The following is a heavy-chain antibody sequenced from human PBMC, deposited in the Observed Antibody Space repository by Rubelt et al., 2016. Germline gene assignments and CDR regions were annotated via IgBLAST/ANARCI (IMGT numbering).Heavy chain of an antibody. CDR1: GGSISSSSYY. D-gene: IGHD6-19*01. CDR2: IYYSGST. Sequence: QLQLQESGPGLVKPSETLSLTCTVSGGSISSSSYYWGWIRQPPGKGLEWIGSIYYSGSTYYNPSLKSRVTLSEDTAKNQFALKRSSGTAADTAVYYCARLSSGWYYFDYWGQGTLVTVSS. V-gene: IGHV4-39*01. CDR3: ARLSSGWYYFDY. J-gene: IGHJ4*02.